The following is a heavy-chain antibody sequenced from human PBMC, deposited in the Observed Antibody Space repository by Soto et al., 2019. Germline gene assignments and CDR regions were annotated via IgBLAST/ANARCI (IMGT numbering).Heavy chain of an antibody. CDR3: AREGYSRNWFDP. J-gene: IGHJ5*02. D-gene: IGHD6-13*01. CDR2: IYYSGST. Sequence: SETLSLTCTFSGGSVSSGSYYWSWIRQPPGKGLEWIGYIYYSGSTNYNPSLKSRVTISVDTSKNQFSLKLSSVTAADTAVYYCAREGYSRNWFDPWGQGTLVTVSS. CDR1: GGSVSSGSYY. V-gene: IGHV4-61*01.